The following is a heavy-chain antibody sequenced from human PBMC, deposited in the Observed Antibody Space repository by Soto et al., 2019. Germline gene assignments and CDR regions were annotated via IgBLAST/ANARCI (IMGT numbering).Heavy chain of an antibody. CDR2: ISYDGSNK. V-gene: IGHV3-30*18. D-gene: IGHD4-17*01. Sequence: QVQLVESGGGVVQPGRSLRLSCAASGFTFSSYGMHWVRQAPGKGLEWVAVISYDGSNKYYADSVKGRFTISRDNSKNMMYMQMNILRAEETAVYYCAKDHYTVTGNYLYFDLWGRGTLVTVSS. J-gene: IGHJ2*01. CDR3: AKDHYTVTGNYLYFDL. CDR1: GFTFSSYG.